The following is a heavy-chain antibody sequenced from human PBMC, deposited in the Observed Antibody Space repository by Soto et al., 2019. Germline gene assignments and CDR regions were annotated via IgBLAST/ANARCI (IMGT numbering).Heavy chain of an antibody. J-gene: IGHJ4*02. D-gene: IGHD6-13*01. CDR2: LSDSGGSI. CDR3: AKVSSSWYAGFFDL. CDR1: GFTFSRHS. V-gene: IGHV3-23*01. Sequence: PGGSLRLSCPASGFTFSRHSITWVRQAPGKGLEWVSGLSDSGGSIYYADSVKGRFTISRDNSMNTLYLQMNTLRAEDTAIYYCAKVSSSWYAGFFDLWGQGTLVTVSS.